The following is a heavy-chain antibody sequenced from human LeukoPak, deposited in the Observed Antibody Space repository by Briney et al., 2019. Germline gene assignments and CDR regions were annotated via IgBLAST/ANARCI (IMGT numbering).Heavy chain of an antibody. D-gene: IGHD4-17*01. V-gene: IGHV1-18*01. CDR2: ITAYNDYT. J-gene: IGHJ3*02. CDR1: GYTFTSFG. Sequence: GASVKVSCKASGYTFTSFGISWVRQAPGQGLEWMGWITAYNDYTSYAQNLQGRVAMTTDTSTTTAYMELRSLRSDDTAVYYCARDKGDYVALDIWGQGTVVTLSS. CDR3: ARDKGDYVALDI.